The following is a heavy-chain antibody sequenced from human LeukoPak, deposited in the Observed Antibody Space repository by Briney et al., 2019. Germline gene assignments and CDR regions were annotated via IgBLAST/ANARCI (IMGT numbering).Heavy chain of an antibody. J-gene: IGHJ4*02. D-gene: IGHD3-22*01. CDR1: GGSISSYY. Sequence: SETLSLTCTVSGGSISSYYWSWIRQPPGKGLEWIGYIYYSGSTNYNPSLKSRVTISVDTSKNQFSLKLSSVTAADTAVYYCAVFASSGFYYFDYWGQGTLVTVSS. CDR2: IYYSGST. CDR3: AVFASSGFYYFDY. V-gene: IGHV4-59*08.